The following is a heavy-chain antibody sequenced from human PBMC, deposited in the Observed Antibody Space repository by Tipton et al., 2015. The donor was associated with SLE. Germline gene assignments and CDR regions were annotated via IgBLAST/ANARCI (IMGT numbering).Heavy chain of an antibody. D-gene: IGHD1-26*01. Sequence: SLRLSCAASGFTFSSYSMNWVRQAPGKGLEWVSSISSSSSYIYYADSVKGRFTISRDNYKNTLYLQMNSLRAEDTAVYYCAVGGNGAQGYWGQGTLVTVSS. CDR2: ISSSSSYI. J-gene: IGHJ4*02. V-gene: IGHV3-21*04. CDR3: AVGGNGAQGY. CDR1: GFTFSSYS.